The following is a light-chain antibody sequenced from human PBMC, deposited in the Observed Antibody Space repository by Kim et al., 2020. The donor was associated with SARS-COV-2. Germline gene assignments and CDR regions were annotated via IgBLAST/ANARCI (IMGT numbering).Light chain of an antibody. Sequence: PGDRATLSCKTSQSRDSISLAWYQQKPGQVPRLLISAASRRATGVPDRFSGSGSGTDFTLTISPVEPEDFAVYYCQQYGRAPRTFGGGTKVDIK. V-gene: IGKV3-20*01. CDR1: QSRDSIS. CDR2: AAS. J-gene: IGKJ4*01. CDR3: QQYGRAPRT.